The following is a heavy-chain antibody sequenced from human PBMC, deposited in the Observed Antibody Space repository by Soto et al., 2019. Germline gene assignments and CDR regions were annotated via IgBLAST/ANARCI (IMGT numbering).Heavy chain of an antibody. CDR2: IDTDGGGT. V-gene: IGHV3-74*01. CDR3: ATVFDV. Sequence: EVQLVESGGGLVQPGGSLRVSCAASGFTFRSHRIHWVRQAPGKGLEWVSRIDTDGGGTSYADSVKGRVTISTDNAENTVYLQMNGLRVEDTAVYYCATVFDVWGQGTLVTVSS. D-gene: IGHD4-17*01. CDR1: GFTFRSHR. J-gene: IGHJ4*02.